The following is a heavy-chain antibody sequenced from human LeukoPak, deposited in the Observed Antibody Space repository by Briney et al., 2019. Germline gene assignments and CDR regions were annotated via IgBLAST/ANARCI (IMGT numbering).Heavy chain of an antibody. J-gene: IGHJ5*02. Sequence: AETLSLTCTVSGGSISSYQWSWIRQPPGKGLEWIGNIYYSGSANYNPSLESRVIISVDTSKNQFSLKLSSVTAADTAVYYCARGGAVVVAARYRWFDPWGQGTLVTVSS. CDR1: GGSISSYQ. CDR2: IYYSGSA. V-gene: IGHV4-59*12. CDR3: ARGGAVVVAARYRWFDP. D-gene: IGHD2-15*01.